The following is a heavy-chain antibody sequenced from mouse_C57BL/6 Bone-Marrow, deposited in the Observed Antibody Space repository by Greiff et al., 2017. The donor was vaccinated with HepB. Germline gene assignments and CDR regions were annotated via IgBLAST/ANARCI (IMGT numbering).Heavy chain of an antibody. Sequence: EVKLMESGGGLVKPGGSLKLSCAASGFTFSDYGMHWVRQAPEKGLEWVAYISSGSSTIYYADTVKGRFTISRDNAKNTLFLQMTSLRSEDTAMYYCARENWDDWFAYWGQGTLVTVSA. CDR3: ARENWDDWFAY. V-gene: IGHV5-17*01. J-gene: IGHJ3*01. CDR2: ISSGSSTI. D-gene: IGHD4-1*01. CDR1: GFTFSDYG.